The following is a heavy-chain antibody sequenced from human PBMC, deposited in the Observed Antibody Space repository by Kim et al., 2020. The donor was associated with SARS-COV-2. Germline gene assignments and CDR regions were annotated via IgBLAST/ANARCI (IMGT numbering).Heavy chain of an antibody. D-gene: IGHD3-16*01. J-gene: IGHJ3*01. V-gene: IGHV3-73*01. CDR1: GFTFSGFA. Sequence: GGSLRLSCAASGFTFSGFAIHWVRQPSGKGLEWVGRIRSKANGYTTAYAPSVNGRFTVSRDDSKTTAYLHMKSLKTEDTAVYYCTRRGGSDAFDVWGRGTTVIVSA. CDR3: TRRGGSDAFDV. CDR2: IRSKANGYTT.